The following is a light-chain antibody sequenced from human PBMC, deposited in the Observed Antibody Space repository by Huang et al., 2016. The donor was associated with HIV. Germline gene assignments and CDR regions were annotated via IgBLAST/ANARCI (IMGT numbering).Light chain of an antibody. J-gene: IGKJ2*01. CDR3: QQRSKWPPYT. CDR2: DAS. CDR1: QSVGSY. Sequence: EIVLTQSPATLSLSPGERATLSCRASQSVGSYLAWYQQKLGKAPRLLIYDASNRATGIPARFSGSGSGTDFTLTIRSLEPEDFSVYYCQQRSKWPPYTFGQGTKVEIK. V-gene: IGKV3-11*01.